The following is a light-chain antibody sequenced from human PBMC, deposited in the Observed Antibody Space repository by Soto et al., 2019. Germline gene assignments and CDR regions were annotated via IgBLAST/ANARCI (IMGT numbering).Light chain of an antibody. V-gene: IGKV3-11*01. Sequence: EIVLTQSPATLSLSPGERATLSCRASQSVSSYLAWYQQKPGQAPRLLIYDASNRATGIPARFSGSGSGTDFTLTISSLEPEDFAVYFCQQRINSLTFGGGTKVESK. CDR1: QSVSSY. J-gene: IGKJ4*01. CDR2: DAS. CDR3: QQRINSLT.